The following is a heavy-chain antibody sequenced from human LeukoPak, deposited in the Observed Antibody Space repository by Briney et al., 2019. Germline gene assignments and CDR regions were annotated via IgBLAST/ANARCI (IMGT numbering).Heavy chain of an antibody. CDR1: GGSISSYY. CDR2: IYYSGST. J-gene: IGHJ3*02. CDR3: ARDYGSGSYYNFHDAFEI. V-gene: IGHV4-59*01. Sequence: SETLSLTCTVSGGSISSYYWSWIRQPPGKGLEWIGYIYYSGSTNYNPSLKSRVTISVDTSKNQFSLKLSSVTAADTAVYYCARDYGSGSYYNFHDAFEIWGQGTMVTVSS. D-gene: IGHD3-10*01.